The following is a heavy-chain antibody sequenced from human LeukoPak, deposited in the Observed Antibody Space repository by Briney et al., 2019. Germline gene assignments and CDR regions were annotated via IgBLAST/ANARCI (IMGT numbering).Heavy chain of an antibody. Sequence: GGSLRLSCAASGFTFSSYDMHWVRHGTGKGLEWVSAIGTGGDTHYAGSVKGRFTISRENAKNSLYRQMKSMRAGDTAVYYCARRLTYYYGSGTVNDAFDIWGQGTMVTVSS. CDR3: ARRLTYYYGSGTVNDAFDI. D-gene: IGHD3-10*01. CDR1: GFTFSSYD. V-gene: IGHV3-13*04. CDR2: IGTGGDT. J-gene: IGHJ3*02.